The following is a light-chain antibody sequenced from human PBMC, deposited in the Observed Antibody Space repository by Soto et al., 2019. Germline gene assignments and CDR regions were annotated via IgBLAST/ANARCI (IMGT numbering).Light chain of an antibody. CDR3: QQSSTMPLT. CDR1: QSISTL. V-gene: IGKV1-39*01. CDR2: AAS. Sequence: QMTQSPSSLSASVEDSVTITCRASQSISTLLNWYQRKPGKAPYLLIYAASTLQSGVPSRFSGAGSGTDFSLTISTLQPEDFATYYCQQSSTMPLTFGGGTQVEIK. J-gene: IGKJ4*01.